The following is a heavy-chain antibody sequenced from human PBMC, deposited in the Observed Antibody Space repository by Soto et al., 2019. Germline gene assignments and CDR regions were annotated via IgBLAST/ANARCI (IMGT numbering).Heavy chain of an antibody. CDR1: GGTFSSHA. J-gene: IGHJ6*02. Sequence: GAPGKVSFKASGGTFSSHAISRGRQAPGQRVEWMGGIIPIFGTANYAQKFQGRVTITADESTSTAYMELSSLRSEDTAVYYCARTLVTTLDDYYYYGMDVWGQGTTVTVSS. D-gene: IGHD4-17*01. V-gene: IGHV1-69*13. CDR3: ARTLVTTLDDYYYYGMDV. CDR2: IIPIFGTA.